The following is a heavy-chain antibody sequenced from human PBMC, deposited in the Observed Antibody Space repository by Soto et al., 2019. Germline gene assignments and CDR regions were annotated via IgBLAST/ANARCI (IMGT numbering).Heavy chain of an antibody. D-gene: IGHD3-3*01. CDR3: AKAPRGVYYDFWSGYSDFDY. J-gene: IGHJ4*02. CDR1: GFTFSSYA. CDR2: ISGSGGST. Sequence: PGGSLRLSCAASGFTFSSYAMSWVRQAPGKGLEWVSAISGSGGSTYYADSVKGRFTISRDNSKNTLYLQMNSLRAEDTAVYYCAKAPRGVYYDFWSGYSDFDYWGQGTLVTVS. V-gene: IGHV3-23*01.